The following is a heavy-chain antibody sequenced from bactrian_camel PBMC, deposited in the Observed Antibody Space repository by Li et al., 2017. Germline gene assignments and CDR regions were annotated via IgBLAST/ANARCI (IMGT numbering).Heavy chain of an antibody. D-gene: IGHD2*01. V-gene: IGHV3S53*01. Sequence: HVQLVESGGGSVQAGGSLTLSCAASGNIDDSIVMAWFRQSPGKKREGVANIDTDGRITYADSVSGRFTLSRDNAKRRVFLQMNNLKIEDSAMYYCAADWCTCGDYCYMRVADFDYSGQGTQVTVS. J-gene: IGHJ4*01. CDR2: IDTDGRI. CDR3: AADWCTCGDYCYMRVADFDY. CDR1: GNIDDSIV.